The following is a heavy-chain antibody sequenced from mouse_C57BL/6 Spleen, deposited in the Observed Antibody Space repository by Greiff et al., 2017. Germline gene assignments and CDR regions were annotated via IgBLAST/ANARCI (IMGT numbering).Heavy chain of an antibody. CDR3: AREGDYSNYHAMDY. Sequence: VHLVESGAELARPGASVKLSCKASGYTFTSYGISWVKQRTGQGLEWIGEIYPRSGNTDYNEKFKGKATLTADKSSSTAYMELRSLTSDDSAVYFCAREGDYSNYHAMDYWGHGTSVTGSS. D-gene: IGHD2-5*01. CDR2: IYPRSGNT. V-gene: IGHV1-81*01. J-gene: IGHJ4*01. CDR1: GYTFTSYG.